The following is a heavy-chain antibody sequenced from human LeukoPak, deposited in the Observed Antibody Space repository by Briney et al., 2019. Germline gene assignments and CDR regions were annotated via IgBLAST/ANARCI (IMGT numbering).Heavy chain of an antibody. V-gene: IGHV3-15*01. CDR1: GFTFSNAW. Sequence: GGSLRFSCAASGFTFSNAWMSWVRQAPGKGLEWVGRIKSKSDGGTTDYAAPVEGRFTISRGDSKNTLYLQMNSLKTEDTAVYYCTTGSYYDTTDYWGQGTLVTVSS. J-gene: IGHJ4*02. D-gene: IGHD3-22*01. CDR2: IKSKSDGGTT. CDR3: TTGSYYDTTDY.